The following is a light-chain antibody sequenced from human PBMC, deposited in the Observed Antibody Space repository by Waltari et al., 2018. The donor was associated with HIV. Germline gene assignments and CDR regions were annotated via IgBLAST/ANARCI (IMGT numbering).Light chain of an antibody. J-gene: IGLJ2*01. CDR1: RSDIGNYAY. V-gene: IGLV2-8*01. CDR3: ASYGGRNNRVL. Sequence: QSALTQPPSASGSPEQSVTLSCTGTRSDIGNYAYVSWYQQHPGKAPKLLIYEVDRRPSGVPDSFSGSKSGDTASLTVSGLQAEDEADYYCASYGGRNNRVLFGGGTRLTVL. CDR2: EVD.